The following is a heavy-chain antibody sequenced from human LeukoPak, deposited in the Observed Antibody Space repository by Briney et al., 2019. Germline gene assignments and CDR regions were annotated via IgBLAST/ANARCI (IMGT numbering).Heavy chain of an antibody. D-gene: IGHD5/OR15-5a*01. CDR2: INQDGSTK. CDR3: ARLLGQSTIYDL. CDR1: GFTVSSNY. V-gene: IGHV3-7*01. J-gene: IGHJ5*02. Sequence: GGSLRLSCAASGFTVSSNYMSWVRQAPGKGLEWVASINQDGSTKHYVDSVKGRFIISRDNAEYSLSLQMNSLRAEDAAMFYCARLLGQSTIYDLWGQGTLVTVSS.